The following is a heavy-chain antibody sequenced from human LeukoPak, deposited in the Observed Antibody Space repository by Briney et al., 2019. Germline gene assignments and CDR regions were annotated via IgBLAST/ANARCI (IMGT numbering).Heavy chain of an antibody. V-gene: IGHV3-20*04. D-gene: IGHD3-10*01. CDR3: ARDPKPSWFGELFDY. CDR2: INWNGGGT. CDR1: GFTFEDYG. J-gene: IGHJ4*02. Sequence: QPGGSLRLSCAASGFTFEDYGMSWVRQTPGKGLEWVSGINWNGGGTGYADSVRGRFIISRDNAKNSLYLQMNSLRVEDTALYYCARDPKPSWFGELFDYWGQGTLVTVSS.